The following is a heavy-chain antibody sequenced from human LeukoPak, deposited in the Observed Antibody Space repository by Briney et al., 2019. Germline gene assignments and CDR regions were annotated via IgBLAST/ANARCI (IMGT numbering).Heavy chain of an antibody. Sequence: GGSLRLSCEASGFTFSDHQMAWVRQAPGKGLEWVGRIRNKANRYTTEFAASVKGRFVISRDDSRSSLYLQMNSLNTEDTAVYYCARLGLVRARNYLDYWGQGTLVTVSS. CDR3: ARLGLVRARNYLDY. D-gene: IGHD1-26*01. CDR2: IRNKANRYTT. J-gene: IGHJ4*02. V-gene: IGHV3-72*01. CDR1: GFTFSDHQ.